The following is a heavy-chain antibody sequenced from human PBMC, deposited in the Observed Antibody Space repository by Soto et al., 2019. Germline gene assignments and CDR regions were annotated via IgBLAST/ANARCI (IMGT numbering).Heavy chain of an antibody. CDR2: IHASGTT. V-gene: IGHV4-4*07. Sequence: SDTLSLTCSVSDGSLNSYYWNWFRQSAGKGLEWIGRIHASGTTNENPSLKSRVTILVDTSKNEFSLRLSSVTAADTAVYYCARAPDNGDYIEGFDVGSQGTVVTVSS. D-gene: IGHD4-17*01. J-gene: IGHJ3*01. CDR1: DGSLNSYY. CDR3: ARAPDNGDYIEGFDV.